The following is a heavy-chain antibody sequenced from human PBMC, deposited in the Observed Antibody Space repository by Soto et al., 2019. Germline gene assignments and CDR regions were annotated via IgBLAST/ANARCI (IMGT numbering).Heavy chain of an antibody. Sequence: PGGSLRLSCAASGFTFSSYAMHWVRQAPGKGLEWVAVISYDGSNKYYADSVKGRFTISRDNSKNTLNLQMNSLRAEDTAVYYCARDLRADSITMIVVAYSYYYYGMDVWGQGTTVTVSS. CDR1: GFTFSSYA. J-gene: IGHJ6*02. CDR2: ISYDGSNK. V-gene: IGHV3-30-3*01. D-gene: IGHD3-22*01. CDR3: ARDLRADSITMIVVAYSYYYYGMDV.